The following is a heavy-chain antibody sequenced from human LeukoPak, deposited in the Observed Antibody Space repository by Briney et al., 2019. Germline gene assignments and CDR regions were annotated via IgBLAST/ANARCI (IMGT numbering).Heavy chain of an antibody. CDR3: AKGGDGYNYPYWYFDL. Sequence: GGSLRLSCAASGFTFSSYGMHWVRQAPGEGLEWVTFIHNDGSNKYYADSVKGRFTISRDNSKNALYLQMNSLRAEDTAVYYCAKGGDGYNYPYWYFDLWGRGTLVTVSS. CDR1: GFTFSSYG. V-gene: IGHV3-30*02. CDR2: IHNDGSNK. J-gene: IGHJ2*01. D-gene: IGHD5-24*01.